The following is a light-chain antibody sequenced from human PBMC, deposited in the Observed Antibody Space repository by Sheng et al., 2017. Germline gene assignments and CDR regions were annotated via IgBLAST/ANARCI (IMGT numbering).Light chain of an antibody. V-gene: IGKV6-21*01. Sequence: EIVLTQSPDFQSVTPKEKVTITCRASQSIGNNLHWYQQKPDQSPKLLIKYASQSFSGVPSRFSGSGSGTDFTLTINGLEAEDAATYYXHQSSSFLFTFGPGTKVDIK. J-gene: IGKJ3*01. CDR3: HQSSSFLFT. CDR1: QSIGNN. CDR2: YAS.